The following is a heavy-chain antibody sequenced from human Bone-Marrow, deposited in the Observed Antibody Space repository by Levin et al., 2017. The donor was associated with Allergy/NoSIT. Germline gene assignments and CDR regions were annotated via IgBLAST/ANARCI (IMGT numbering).Heavy chain of an antibody. V-gene: IGHV1-18*01. J-gene: IGHJ6*02. Sequence: ASVKVSCKASGYTFTSYGISWVRQAPGQGLEWMGWISAYNGNTNYAQKLQGRVTMTTDTSTSTAYMELRSLRSDDTAVYYCARVLRCLYGYYGMDVWGQGTTVTVSS. D-gene: IGHD4-17*01. CDR3: ARVLRCLYGYYGMDV. CDR1: GYTFTSYG. CDR2: ISAYNGNT.